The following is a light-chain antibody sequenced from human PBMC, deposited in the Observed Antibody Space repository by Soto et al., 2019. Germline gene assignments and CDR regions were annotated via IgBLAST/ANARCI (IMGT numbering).Light chain of an antibody. CDR2: SNS. CDR3: AAWDDSLNGWV. J-gene: IGLJ3*02. CDR1: SSNSGSNT. V-gene: IGLV1-44*01. Sequence: QSVLTQPPSASGTPGQRVTISCSGSSSNSGSNTVDWYQQLPGTAPKLLIYSNSQRPSGVPDRFSGSKSRTSASLAISGLQSEDEADYYCAAWDDSLNGWVFGGGTKVTVL.